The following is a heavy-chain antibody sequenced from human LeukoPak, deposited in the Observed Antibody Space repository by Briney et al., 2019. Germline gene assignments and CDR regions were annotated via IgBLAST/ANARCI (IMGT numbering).Heavy chain of an antibody. J-gene: IGHJ4*02. CDR1: GGSISSSSYY. D-gene: IGHD6-13*01. CDR2: IYYSGST. V-gene: IGHV4-39*07. Sequence: ASETLSLTCTVSGGSISSSSYYWGWIRQPPGKGLEWIGSIYYSGSTNYNPSLKSRVTISVDTSKNQFSLKLSSVTAADTAVYYCARGRSIAAAGFDYWGQGTLVTVSS. CDR3: ARGRSIAAAGFDY.